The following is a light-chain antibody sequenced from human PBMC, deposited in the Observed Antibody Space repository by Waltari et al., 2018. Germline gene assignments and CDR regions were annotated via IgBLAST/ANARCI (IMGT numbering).Light chain of an antibody. Sequence: DIVLTQSPDSLAVSLGERATIDCWSSQSLFFGASGKNYLAWYQQKPGQPPKVLIYWASTREAGVTERISGSGSGAHFTLTVDSLQAEDVAVYYCQQYSSSPITFGQGTRLEI. CDR2: WAS. V-gene: IGKV4-1*01. J-gene: IGKJ5*01. CDR3: QQYSSSPIT. CDR1: QSLFFGASGKNY.